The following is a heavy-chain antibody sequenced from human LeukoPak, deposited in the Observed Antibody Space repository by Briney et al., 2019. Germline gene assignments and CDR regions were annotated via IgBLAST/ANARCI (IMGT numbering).Heavy chain of an antibody. V-gene: IGHV4-34*01. CDR3: ARQKYYDILTGYYENSPGGYWYFDL. J-gene: IGHJ2*01. CDR2: INHSGST. Sequence: PSETLSLTCAVYGGSFSGYYWSWIRQPPGKGLEWIGEINHSGSTNYNPSLKSRVTISVDTSKNQFSLKLSSVTAADTAVYYCARQKYYDILTGYYENSPGGYWYFDLWGRGTLVTVSS. D-gene: IGHD3-9*01. CDR1: GGSFSGYY.